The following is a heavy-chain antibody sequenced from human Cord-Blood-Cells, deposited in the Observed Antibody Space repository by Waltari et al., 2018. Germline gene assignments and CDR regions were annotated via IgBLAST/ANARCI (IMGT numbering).Heavy chain of an antibody. Sequence: QVQLVQSGAEVQKPGSSVKVSCKASGGTFSSYAIRWLRQAPGQGLEWMGGIIPIFGTANDARKLQGRVTITADESTSTAYMELSSLRSEETAVYSCAREASIQLWSRDYCDYWRQGTLVTVSS. CDR3: AREASIQLWSRDYCDY. CDR2: IIPIFGTA. D-gene: IGHD5-18*01. J-gene: IGHJ4*02. V-gene: IGHV1-69*01. CDR1: GGTFSSYA.